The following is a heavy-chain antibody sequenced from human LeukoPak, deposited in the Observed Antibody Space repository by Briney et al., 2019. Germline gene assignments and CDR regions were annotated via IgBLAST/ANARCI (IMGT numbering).Heavy chain of an antibody. CDR1: GYTFTSYG. CDR3: ARDLTGWGESSGYSDY. CDR2: ISAYNGNT. J-gene: IGHJ4*02. V-gene: IGHV1-18*01. Sequence: ASVKVSCKTSGYTFTSYGISWVRQAPVQGLEWMGCISAYNGNTNYAQKLQGRVTMTTDTSTSTAYMELRSLRSDDTAVYYCARDLTGWGESSGYSDYWGQGTLVTVSS. D-gene: IGHD3-22*01.